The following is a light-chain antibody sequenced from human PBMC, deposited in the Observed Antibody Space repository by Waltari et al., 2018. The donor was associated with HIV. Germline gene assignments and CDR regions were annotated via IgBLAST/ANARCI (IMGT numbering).Light chain of an antibody. J-gene: IGLJ3*02. CDR1: SSDVGNYNR. Sequence: QSALTQPPSVSGSPGQSVTISCTGTSSDVGNYNRVSWYQQPPGTAPKLMIYEVSNRPSGVPDRFSGSKSGNTASLTISGLQAEDEADYYCSSYISNIWVFGGGTKLTAL. CDR3: SSYISNIWV. CDR2: EVS. V-gene: IGLV2-18*02.